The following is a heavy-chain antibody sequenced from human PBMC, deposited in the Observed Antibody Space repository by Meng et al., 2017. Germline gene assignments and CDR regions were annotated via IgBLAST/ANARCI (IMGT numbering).Heavy chain of an antibody. D-gene: IGHD2-2*01. CDR1: GFTFSSYS. V-gene: IGHV3-21*01. Sequence: GESLKISCAASGFTFSSYSMNWVRQAPGKGLEWVSSISSSSSYIYYADSVKGRFTISRDNAKNSLYLQMNSLRAEDTAVYYCAKDRSYASNDAFDIWGQGTMVTVSS. J-gene: IGHJ3*02. CDR2: ISSSSSYI. CDR3: AKDRSYASNDAFDI.